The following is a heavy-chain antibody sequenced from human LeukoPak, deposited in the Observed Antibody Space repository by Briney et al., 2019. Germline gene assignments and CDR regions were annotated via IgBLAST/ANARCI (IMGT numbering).Heavy chain of an antibody. D-gene: IGHD5-24*01. CDR1: DYSISSGDYY. CDR3: ARVGWSFGYTSWYFDP. J-gene: IGHJ2*01. Sequence: SETLSLTCTVSDYSISSGDYYWGWIRQPPGKGLEWIGSIFHSGSTYYNPSLKSRVTISVDTSKNQFSLRLSSVTAADTAVYYCARVGWSFGYTSWYFDPWGRGTLVTVSS. CDR2: IFHSGST. V-gene: IGHV4-38-2*02.